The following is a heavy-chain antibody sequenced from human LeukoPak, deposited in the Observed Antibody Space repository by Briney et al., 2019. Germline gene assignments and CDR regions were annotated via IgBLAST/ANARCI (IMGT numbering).Heavy chain of an antibody. Sequence: GGSLRLSCAASGFTFGNYWMNWVRQAPGKGLEWVANIKQDDSEKYYVASVKGRFTISRDNAKNSLYLQMNSLRAEDTAVYYCARDLGDYGDYEDYWGQGTLVTVSS. CDR2: IKQDDSEK. V-gene: IGHV3-7*01. CDR3: ARDLGDYGDYEDY. J-gene: IGHJ4*02. CDR1: GFTFGNYW. D-gene: IGHD4-17*01.